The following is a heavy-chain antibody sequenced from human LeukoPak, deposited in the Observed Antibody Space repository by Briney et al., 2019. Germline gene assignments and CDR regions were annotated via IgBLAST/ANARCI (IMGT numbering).Heavy chain of an antibody. D-gene: IGHD7-27*01. CDR3: ARVCLTGPPDRCYGMDV. CDR2: TNPNSGNT. CDR1: GYTFTSYD. Sequence: ASVKVSCKASGYTFTSYDINWVRQATGQGLEWMGWTNPNSGNTGYAQKFQGRVTMTRNTSISTAYMELSSLRSEDTAVYYCARVCLTGPPDRCYGMDVWGQGTTVTVSS. V-gene: IGHV1-8*01. J-gene: IGHJ6*02.